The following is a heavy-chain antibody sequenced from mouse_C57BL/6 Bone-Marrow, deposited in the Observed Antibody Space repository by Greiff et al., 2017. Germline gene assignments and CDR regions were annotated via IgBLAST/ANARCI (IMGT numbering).Heavy chain of an antibody. V-gene: IGHV1-53*01. CDR1: GYTFTSYW. CDR3: ARERVYYYGSSPYFDY. CDR2: INPSNGGT. D-gene: IGHD1-1*01. Sequence: VKLQQPGTELVKPGASVKLSCKASGYTFTSYWMHWVKQRPGQGLEWIGNINPSNGGTNYNEKFKSKATLTVDKSSSTAYMQLSSLTSEDSAVYYCARERVYYYGSSPYFDYWGQGTTLTVSS. J-gene: IGHJ2*01.